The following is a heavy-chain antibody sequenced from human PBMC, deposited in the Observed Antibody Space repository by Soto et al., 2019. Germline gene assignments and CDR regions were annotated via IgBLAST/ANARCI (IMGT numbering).Heavy chain of an antibody. J-gene: IGHJ6*02. CDR1: GYTFTSYA. D-gene: IGHD5-18*01. V-gene: IGHV1-3*05. CDR3: AAGGGYTYGRGMDV. CDR2: INAGNGNT. Sequence: QVQLVQSGAEEKNPGASVKVSCKASGYTFTSYAMHWVRQAPGQRLEWMGWINAGNGNTKYSQKFQGRVTFTRDTSASTAYMELSSLRSEDTAVYYCAAGGGYTYGRGMDVWGQGTTVTVSS.